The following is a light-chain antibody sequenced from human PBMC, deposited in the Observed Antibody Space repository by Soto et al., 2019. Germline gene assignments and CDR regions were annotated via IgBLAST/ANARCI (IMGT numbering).Light chain of an antibody. CDR1: SSDVGAFNY. J-gene: IGLJ7*01. Sequence: QSALTQPASVSGSPGQSITISCTGTSSDVGAFNYVSWYQQYPGKAPTLLIYDVNYRPSGVSSRFSGSKSGNTASLTISGLQAEYEADYYCCSYTTRSTAVFGGGTQLTVL. CDR2: DVN. CDR3: CSYTTRSTAV. V-gene: IGLV2-14*03.